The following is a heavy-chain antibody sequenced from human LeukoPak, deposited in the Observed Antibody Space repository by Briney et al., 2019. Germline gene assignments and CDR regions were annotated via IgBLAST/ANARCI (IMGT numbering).Heavy chain of an antibody. CDR2: ISYDGSNK. CDR1: GFTFSSYA. D-gene: IGHD3-22*01. CDR3: ARARMFYDSSGYYVSGAFDI. Sequence: PARSLRLSCAASGFTFSSYAMHWVRQAPGKGLEWVAVISYDGSNKYYADSVKGRFTIARDNSKNTLYLQMNSLRAEDTAVYYCARARMFYDSSGYYVSGAFDIWGQGTMVTVSS. J-gene: IGHJ3*02. V-gene: IGHV3-30*01.